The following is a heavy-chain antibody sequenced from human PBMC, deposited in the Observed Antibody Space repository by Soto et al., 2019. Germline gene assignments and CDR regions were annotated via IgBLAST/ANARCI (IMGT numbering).Heavy chain of an antibody. CDR1: GGSFSGYY. CDR2: ISHSGST. J-gene: IGHJ4*02. CDR3: ARGGYNWNYGRFRFDY. D-gene: IGHD1-7*01. Sequence: SETLSLTCAVYGGSFSGYYWSWIRQPPGKGLEWIGEISHSGSTNYNPSIKSRVTISVDTSKNQFSLKLSSVTAADTAVYYCARGGYNWNYGRFRFDYWGQGTLVTVSS. V-gene: IGHV4-34*01.